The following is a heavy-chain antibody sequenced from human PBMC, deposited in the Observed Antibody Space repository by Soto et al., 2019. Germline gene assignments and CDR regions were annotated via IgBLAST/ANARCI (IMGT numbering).Heavy chain of an antibody. CDR2: ISSSGSAT. J-gene: IGHJ4*02. Sequence: SLRLSCVASGFGFSSYEMTWIRQAPGKGLEWISYISSSGSATYYADSVKGRFTISRDNAQHSVYLQMNSLRADDTALYFCASGIDYWGQGTLVTVSS. CDR1: GFGFSSYE. V-gene: IGHV3-48*03. CDR3: ASGIDY.